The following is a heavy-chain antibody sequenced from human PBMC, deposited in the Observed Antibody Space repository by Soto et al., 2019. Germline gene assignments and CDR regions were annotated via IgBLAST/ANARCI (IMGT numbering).Heavy chain of an antibody. V-gene: IGHV3-23*01. Sequence: GGSLRLSCAASGFTFSSYAMSWVRQAPGKGLEWVSVISGSDDSTYYADSVKGRFTISRDNSKNTLYLQMNSLRAEDTAVYYCAKRTTSSQFDSWARGTLVPVSA. J-gene: IGHJ4*02. D-gene: IGHD6-6*01. CDR1: GFTFSSYA. CDR2: ISGSDDST. CDR3: AKRTTSSQFDS.